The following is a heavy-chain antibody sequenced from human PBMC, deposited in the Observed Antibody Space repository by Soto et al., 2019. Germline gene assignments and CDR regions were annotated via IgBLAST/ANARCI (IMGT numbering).Heavy chain of an antibody. J-gene: IGHJ3*02. D-gene: IGHD3-22*01. Sequence: GASVKVSCKASGYTFTSYGISWGRQAPGQGLEWVGWISAYNGNTNYAQKLQGRVTMTTDTSTSTAYMELRSLRSDDTGVYYCGSPRDTYYYDSSPAPDAFDIWGKGTMVTVPS. CDR1: GYTFTSYG. CDR2: ISAYNGNT. V-gene: IGHV1-18*01. CDR3: GSPRDTYYYDSSPAPDAFDI.